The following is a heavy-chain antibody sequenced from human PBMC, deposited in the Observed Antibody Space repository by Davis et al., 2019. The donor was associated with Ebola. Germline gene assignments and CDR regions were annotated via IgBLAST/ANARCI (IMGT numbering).Heavy chain of an antibody. CDR1: GYRFTSYW. V-gene: IGHV5-51*01. CDR3: ARLGLPSSIDQSAGGYYYGMDV. D-gene: IGHD6-13*01. CDR2: IYSDDSDT. J-gene: IGHJ6*04. Sequence: GESLKISCQASGYRFTSYWIAWVRQVPGKGLEWMGHIYSDDSDTRNNPSFEGQVTMSVDKSVNTAYLHWDSLKASDTAIYYCARLGLPSSIDQSAGGYYYGMDVWGKGTMVSVSS.